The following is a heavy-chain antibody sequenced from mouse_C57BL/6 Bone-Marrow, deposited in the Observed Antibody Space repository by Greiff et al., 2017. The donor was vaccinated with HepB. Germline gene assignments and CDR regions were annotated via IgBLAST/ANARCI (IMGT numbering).Heavy chain of an antibody. CDR1: GFTFSDYY. CDR3: ARIPFITTVVNYAMDY. CDR2: INYDGSST. Sequence: EVKLVESEGGLVQPGSSMKLSCTASGFTFSDYYMAWVRQVPEKGLEWVANINYDGSSTYYLDSLKSRFIISRDNAKNILYLQMSSLKSEDTATYYCARIPFITTVVNYAMDYWGQGTSVTVSS. J-gene: IGHJ4*01. V-gene: IGHV5-16*01. D-gene: IGHD1-1*01.